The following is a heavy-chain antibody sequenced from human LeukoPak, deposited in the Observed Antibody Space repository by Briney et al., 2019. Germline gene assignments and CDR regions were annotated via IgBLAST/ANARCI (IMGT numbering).Heavy chain of an antibody. V-gene: IGHV3-23*01. CDR1: GFTFINYV. CDR2: ISGSGRNT. J-gene: IGHJ4*02. Sequence: GGSLRLSCAASGFTFINYVMTWVRQAPGKGLEWLSGISGSGRNTYYADSVKGRFTISRDNSKNTLYLQMSSLRAEDSAVYYCAKALGIYGSGWYLAYWGQGTLVTVSS. D-gene: IGHD6-13*01. CDR3: AKALGIYGSGWYLAY.